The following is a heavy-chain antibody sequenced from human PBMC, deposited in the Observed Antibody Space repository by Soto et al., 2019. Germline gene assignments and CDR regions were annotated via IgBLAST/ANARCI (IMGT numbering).Heavy chain of an antibody. CDR2: INHSGST. Sequence: SETLSLTCAASGVPFSGSYWTWIRQPPGKGLEWIGEINHSGSTNYNPSLNSRVSMSVDKSKKQFSLKLTSVTAADTAMYYCGREQVTSSTTTDPPMFWGQGILVTVSS. J-gene: IGHJ4*02. D-gene: IGHD4-17*01. CDR3: GREQVTSSTTTDPPMF. V-gene: IGHV4-34*01. CDR1: GVPFSGSY.